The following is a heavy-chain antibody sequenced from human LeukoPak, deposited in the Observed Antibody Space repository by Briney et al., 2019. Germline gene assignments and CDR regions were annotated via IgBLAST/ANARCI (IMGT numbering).Heavy chain of an antibody. V-gene: IGHV3-30*02. J-gene: IGHJ4*02. CDR3: AKDRKTTVTIVDY. CDR1: GFTFSSYG. CDR2: IRYDGSNK. D-gene: IGHD4-17*01. Sequence: GGSLRLSGAASGFTFSSYGMHWVRQAPGKGLEWVAFIRYDGSNKYYADSVKGRFTISRDNSKNTLYLQMNSLRAEDTAVYYCAKDRKTTVTIVDYWGQGTLVTVSS.